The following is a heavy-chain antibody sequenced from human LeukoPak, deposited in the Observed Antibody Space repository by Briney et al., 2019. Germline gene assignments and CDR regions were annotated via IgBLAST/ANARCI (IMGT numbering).Heavy chain of an antibody. J-gene: IGHJ6*02. D-gene: IGHD3-16*01. CDR2: IYSGGST. CDR1: GFTVSSNY. Sequence: PGGSLRLSCAASGFTVSSNYMSWVRQAPGKGREWVSVIYSGGSTYYSDSVKGIFPISRDNYKNTLYLQMNSLRAEDTAVYYCGGGRFRLIDYYYYGMDVWGQGTTVTVSS. V-gene: IGHV3-66*01. CDR3: GGGRFRLIDYYYYGMDV.